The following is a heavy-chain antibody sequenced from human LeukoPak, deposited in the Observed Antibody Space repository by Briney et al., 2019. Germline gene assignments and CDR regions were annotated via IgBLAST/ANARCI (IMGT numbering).Heavy chain of an antibody. V-gene: IGHV1-2*02. J-gene: IGHJ4*02. CDR1: GYTFTGYY. D-gene: IGHD2-21*01. CDR3: ATPPNGGDLNYYFDY. Sequence: ASVKVSCKASGYTFTGYYMHWVRQAPGQGLEWMGWINPNSGGTNYAQKFQGRVTMTRDTSISTAYMELSRLRSDDTAVYYCATPPNGGDLNYYFDYWGQGTLVTVSS. CDR2: INPNSGGT.